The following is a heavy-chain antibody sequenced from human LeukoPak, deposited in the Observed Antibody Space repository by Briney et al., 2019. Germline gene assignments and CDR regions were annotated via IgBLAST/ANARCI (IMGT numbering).Heavy chain of an antibody. J-gene: IGHJ4*02. CDR2: IKQDGSEK. V-gene: IGHV3-7*03. CDR1: GFTFSSYW. CDR3: VGVGTVTTAFDY. Sequence: QAGGSLRLSCAASGFTFSSYWMSWVRQAPGKGLEWVANIKQDGSEKYYVDSVKGRFTISRDNAKNTLYLQMNSLRAEDTAVYYCVGVGTVTTAFDYWGQGTLVTVSS. D-gene: IGHD4-11*01.